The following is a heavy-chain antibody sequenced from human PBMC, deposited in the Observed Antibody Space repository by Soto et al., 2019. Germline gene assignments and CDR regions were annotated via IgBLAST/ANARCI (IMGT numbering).Heavy chain of an antibody. V-gene: IGHV1-69*12. J-gene: IGHJ4*02. CDR2: IAPIFGTA. Sequence: QVQLVQSGAEVKKPGSSVKVSCKASGVTFVSHAISWVRQAPGQGLEWMGGIAPIFGTANYAQKFQGRVTITADESTSTAYMELSSLRSEDTAVYYCARPQSGHPTVTTNAFDYWGQGTLVTVSS. CDR3: ARPQSGHPTVTTNAFDY. CDR1: GVTFVSHA. D-gene: IGHD4-17*01.